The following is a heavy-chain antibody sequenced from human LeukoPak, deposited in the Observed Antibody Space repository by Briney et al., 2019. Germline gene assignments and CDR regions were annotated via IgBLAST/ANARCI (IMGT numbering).Heavy chain of an antibody. V-gene: IGHV3-23*01. CDR2: ISGSGGST. CDR3: AKVRTYSYDYGSTDY. CDR1: GFTFSSYA. D-gene: IGHD3-22*01. Sequence: GGSLRLSCAASGFTFSSYAMSWVRQAPGKGLEWVSGISGSGGSTCYADSVKGRFTISRDNSRNTLYLQMNSLRAEDTAVYYCAKVRTYSYDYGSTDYWGQGTPVTVSS. J-gene: IGHJ4*02.